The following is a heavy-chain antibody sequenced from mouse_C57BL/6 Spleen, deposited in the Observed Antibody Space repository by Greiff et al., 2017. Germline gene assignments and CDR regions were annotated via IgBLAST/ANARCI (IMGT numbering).Heavy chain of an antibody. J-gene: IGHJ4*01. CDR3: ASKYYYAMDY. CDR1: GFSLTSYG. CDR2: IWSGGST. Sequence: VKLVESGPGLVQPSQSLSITCTVSGFSLTSYGVHWVRQPPGKGLEWLGVIWSGGSTDYNAAFISRLSISKDNSKSQVFFKMNSLQADDTAIYYCASKYYYAMDYWGQGTSVTVSS. V-gene: IGHV2-4*02.